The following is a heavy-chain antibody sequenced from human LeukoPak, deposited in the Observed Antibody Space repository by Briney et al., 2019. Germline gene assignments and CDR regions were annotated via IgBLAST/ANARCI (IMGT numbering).Heavy chain of an antibody. CDR2: IWYDGSNK. D-gene: IGHD3-3*01. CDR1: GFTFSTYG. J-gene: IGHJ4*02. V-gene: IGHV3-33*01. Sequence: GRSLRLSCAASGFTFSTYGMHWVRQAPGKGLEWVAVIWYDGSNKYYADSARGRFTISRDNFKNTLYLQMNSLRAEDTAVYYCARDLEIGSSSYYFDYWGQGTLVTVSS. CDR3: ARDLEIGSSSYYFDY.